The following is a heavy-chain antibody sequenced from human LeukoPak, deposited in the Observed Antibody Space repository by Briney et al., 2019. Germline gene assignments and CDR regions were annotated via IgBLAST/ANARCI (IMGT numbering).Heavy chain of an antibody. CDR3: AKRGVVIRVILVGFHKEAYYFDS. CDR1: GITLTNYG. V-gene: IGHV3-23*01. D-gene: IGHD3-22*01. Sequence: GGSLRPSCAVSGITLTNYGMSWVRQAPGKGLEWVAGISDSGGRTNYADSVKGRFTISRDNPKNTLYLQMNSLRAEDTAVYFCAKRGVVIRVILVGFHKEAYYFDSWGQGALVTVSS. J-gene: IGHJ4*02. CDR2: ISDSGGRT.